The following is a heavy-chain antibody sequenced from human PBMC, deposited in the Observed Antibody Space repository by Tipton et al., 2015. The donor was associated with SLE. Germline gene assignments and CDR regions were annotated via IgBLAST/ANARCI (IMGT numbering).Heavy chain of an antibody. CDR1: GVSSSRYY. V-gene: IGHV4-4*08. CDR2: IYSSGST. Sequence: LRLSCTVSGVSSSRYYWAWIRQPPGKGLEWIGYIYSSGSTNYNPSLKSRVTMSVDTSKNQFSLKLSSVTAADTAVYYCARHRNPYDTSGYCDVVSKWGQGTLVTVAS. D-gene: IGHD3-22*01. CDR3: ARHRNPYDTSGYCDVVSK. J-gene: IGHJ4*02.